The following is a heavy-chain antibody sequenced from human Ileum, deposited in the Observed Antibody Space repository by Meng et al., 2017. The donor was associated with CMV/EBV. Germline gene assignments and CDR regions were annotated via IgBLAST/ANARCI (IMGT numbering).Heavy chain of an antibody. CDR3: ARETMTSDY. J-gene: IGHJ4*02. Sequence: SGITFSVYYLRWVRQAPGKGLEWGSFIRGGGGYITYAESVKGRFTISRENAKNPLYPPMKSLRAEDTAVYYCARETMTSDYWGQGTLVTVSS. V-gene: IGHV3-11*04. CDR2: IRGGGGYI. D-gene: IGHD2-21*02. CDR1: GITFSVYY.